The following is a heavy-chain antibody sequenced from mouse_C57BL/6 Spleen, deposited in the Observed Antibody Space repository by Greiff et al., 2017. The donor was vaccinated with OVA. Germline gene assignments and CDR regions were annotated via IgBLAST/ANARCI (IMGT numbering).Heavy chain of an antibody. D-gene: IGHD2-4*01. V-gene: IGHV5-4*01. CDR2: ISDGGSYT. J-gene: IGHJ4*01. CDR1: GFTFSSYA. Sequence: EVQGVESGGGLVKPGGSLKLSCAASGFTFSSYAMSWVRQTPEKRLEWVATISDGGSYTYYPDNVKGRFTISRDNAKNNLYLQMSHLKSEDTAMYYCAREHYDYGGAMDYWGQGTSVTVSS. CDR3: AREHYDYGGAMDY.